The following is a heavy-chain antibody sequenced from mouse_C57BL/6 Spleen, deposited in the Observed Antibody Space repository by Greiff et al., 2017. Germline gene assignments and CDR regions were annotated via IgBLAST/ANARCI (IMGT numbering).Heavy chain of an antibody. Sequence: EVKLVESGGGLVQPGESLKLSCESNEYEFPSHDMSWVRKTPEKRLELVAAINSDGGSTYYPDTMERRFIITRDNTKKTLYLQMSSLRSEDAALYYCARQGEDGYCGYFDVWGTGATVTVSS. J-gene: IGHJ1*03. V-gene: IGHV5-2*01. CDR2: INSDGGST. D-gene: IGHD2-3*01. CDR3: ARQGEDGYCGYFDV. CDR1: EYEFPSHD.